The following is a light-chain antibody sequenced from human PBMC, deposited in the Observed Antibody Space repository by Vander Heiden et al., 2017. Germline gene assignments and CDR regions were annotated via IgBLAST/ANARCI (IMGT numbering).Light chain of an antibody. Sequence: DIVMTQSPASLAVSLAERATINCKSSRSVLSSSNNKHYLAWYQQKPGQPPKLFISGASTRESGVPDRFSGSGSGTDFTLTISSLQAEDVAVYYCQQYISIPLTFGGGTKVEIK. J-gene: IGKJ4*01. CDR1: RSVLSSSNNKHY. CDR2: GAS. V-gene: IGKV4-1*01. CDR3: QQYISIPLT.